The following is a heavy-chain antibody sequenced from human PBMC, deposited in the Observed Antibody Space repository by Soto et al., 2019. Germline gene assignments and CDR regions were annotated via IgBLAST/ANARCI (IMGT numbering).Heavy chain of an antibody. CDR1: GYTFTSYG. J-gene: IGHJ4*02. Sequence: ASVKVSCKASGYTFTSYGISWLRQAPGQGLEWMGWISAYNGNTNYAQKLQGRVTMTTGTSTSTAYMELRSLRSDDTAVYYCARLDLVRGVTYFDYWGQGTLVTVSS. CDR3: ARLDLVRGVTYFDY. D-gene: IGHD3-10*01. V-gene: IGHV1-18*01. CDR2: ISAYNGNT.